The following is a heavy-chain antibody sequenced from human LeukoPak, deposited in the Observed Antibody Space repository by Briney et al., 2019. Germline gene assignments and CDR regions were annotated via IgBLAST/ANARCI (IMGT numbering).Heavy chain of an antibody. V-gene: IGHV4-34*01. CDR2: INNSGST. CDR1: GGSFSRYY. CDR3: ARIDSGSYKGAVAFDI. J-gene: IGHJ3*02. D-gene: IGHD1-26*01. Sequence: SQSLSLTCAVYGGSFSRYYWSSIRQPPGKGLEWIGEINNSGSTNYNPSLKSRLTISVDTTNDQFSLKLSSVTAADTAVYYCARIDSGSYKGAVAFDIWGQETMVTVSS.